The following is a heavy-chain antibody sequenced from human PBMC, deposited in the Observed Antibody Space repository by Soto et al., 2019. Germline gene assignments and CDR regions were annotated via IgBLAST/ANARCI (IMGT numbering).Heavy chain of an antibody. D-gene: IGHD3-22*01. CDR2: IYHSGST. CDR1: GGSISSSNW. J-gene: IGHJ3*02. Sequence: SETLSLTCAVSGGSISSSNWWSWVRQPPGKGLEWIGEIYHSGSTNYNPSLKSRVTISVDKSKNQFSLKLSSVTAADTAVYYCARGENYYESSGYYDAFDIWGQGTMVTVSS. CDR3: ARGENYYESSGYYDAFDI. V-gene: IGHV4-4*02.